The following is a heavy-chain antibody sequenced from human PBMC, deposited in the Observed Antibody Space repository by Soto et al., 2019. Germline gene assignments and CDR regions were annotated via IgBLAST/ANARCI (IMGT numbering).Heavy chain of an antibody. CDR1: GGSISTGGYY. V-gene: IGHV4-31*03. J-gene: IGHJ6*02. CDR3: ARDRAAAPGSVSYYYYYGMDV. CDR2: IYYSGNT. D-gene: IGHD6-13*01. Sequence: SETLSLTCTVSGGSISTGGYYWSWIREHPGKGLEWIGYIYYSGNTYYNPSLKSRVAISVDTSKNQFSLKLSSVTAADTAAYYCARDRAAAPGSVSYYYYYGMDVWGQGTTVT.